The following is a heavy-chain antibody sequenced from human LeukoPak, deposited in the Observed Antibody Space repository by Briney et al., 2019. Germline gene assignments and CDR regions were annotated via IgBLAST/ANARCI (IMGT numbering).Heavy chain of an antibody. CDR1: GGSISSSSYY. D-gene: IGHD2-2*02. J-gene: IGHJ4*02. V-gene: IGHV4-39*07. CDR3: ARVVVPAAIRFDY. CDR2: IYYSGST. Sequence: PSETLSLTCTVSGGSISSSSYYWGWIRQPPGTGLEWIGSIYYSGSTYYNPSLKSRVTISVDTSKNQFSLKLSSVTAADTAVYYCARVVVPAAIRFDYWGQGTLVTVSS.